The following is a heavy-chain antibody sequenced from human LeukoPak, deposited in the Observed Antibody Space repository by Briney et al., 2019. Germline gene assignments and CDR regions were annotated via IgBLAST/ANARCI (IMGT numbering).Heavy chain of an antibody. CDR2: INHSGST. V-gene: IGHV4-34*01. Sequence: SETLSLTCAVYGGSFSGYYWSWIRQPPGRGLEWIGEINHSGSTNYNPSLKSRVTISVDTSKNQFSLKLSSVTAADTAVYYCTRDRGSGGFDPWGQGTLVTVSS. D-gene: IGHD1-26*01. CDR3: TRDRGSGGFDP. J-gene: IGHJ5*02. CDR1: GGSFSGYY.